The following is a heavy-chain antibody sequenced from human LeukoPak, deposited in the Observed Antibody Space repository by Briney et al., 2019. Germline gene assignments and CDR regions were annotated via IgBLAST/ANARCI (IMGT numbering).Heavy chain of an antibody. CDR3: AKDVANYGSGSYDY. Sequence: TGGSLRLSCAASGFTFSSYAMSWVRQAPGKGLEWVSGISGSGGSTYYADSVKGRFTLSRDNSKNTLYLQMNSLRAEDTAVYYCAKDVANYGSGSYDYWGQGTLVTVSS. CDR1: GFTFSSYA. V-gene: IGHV3-23*01. D-gene: IGHD3-10*01. J-gene: IGHJ4*02. CDR2: ISGSGGST.